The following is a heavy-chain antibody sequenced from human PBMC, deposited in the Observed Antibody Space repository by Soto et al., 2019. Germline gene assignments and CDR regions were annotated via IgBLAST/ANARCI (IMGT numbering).Heavy chain of an antibody. CDR3: ARRPGSFSSSWYFDY. CDR1: GGSFSGYY. D-gene: IGHD6-13*01. CDR2: INHSGST. V-gene: IGHV4-34*01. J-gene: IGHJ4*02. Sequence: QVQLQQWGAGLLKPSETLSLTCAVYGGSFSGYYWSWIRQPPGKGLEWIGEINHSGSTNYNPSLKRRVTIAVDTSKNQFSLKLSSVTAADTAVYYCARRPGSFSSSWYFDYWGQGTLVTVSS.